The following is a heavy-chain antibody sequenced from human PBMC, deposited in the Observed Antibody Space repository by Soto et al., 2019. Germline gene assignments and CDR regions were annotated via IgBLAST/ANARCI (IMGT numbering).Heavy chain of an antibody. J-gene: IGHJ4*02. CDR3: ARDEMATNY. Sequence: QVQLVQSGAEVKKPGSSVKVSCKASGGTFSSYTISWVRQAPGQGLEWMGRIIPILGMANYAQKFQGRVTITADKPTSTAYMELSSLKSEDTAVYYCARDEMATNYWGQGTLVTVSS. CDR2: IIPILGMA. CDR1: GGTFSSYT. V-gene: IGHV1-69*08. D-gene: IGHD5-12*01.